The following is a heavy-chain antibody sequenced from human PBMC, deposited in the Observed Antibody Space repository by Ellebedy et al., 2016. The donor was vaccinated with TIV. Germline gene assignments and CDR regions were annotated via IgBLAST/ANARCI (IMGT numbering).Heavy chain of an antibody. CDR2: IYNSVTT. CDR3: ARGGSWPQDPFDS. CDR1: GGSLSSDDHH. Sequence: MPSETLSLTCTVSGGSLSSDDHHWSWIRQHPGRGLEWIANIYNSVTTHYNPSLKSRLTISVDTSKNQFSLKLSSVTAADTAVYYCARGGSWPQDPFDSWGEGTLVTVSS. V-gene: IGHV4-31*03. J-gene: IGHJ4*02. D-gene: IGHD5-24*01.